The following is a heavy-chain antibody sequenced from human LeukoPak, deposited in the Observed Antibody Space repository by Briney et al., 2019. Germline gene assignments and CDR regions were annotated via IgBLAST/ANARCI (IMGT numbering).Heavy chain of an antibody. D-gene: IGHD6-13*01. Sequence: GGSLRLSCAASGFTFSSYGMSWVRQAPGKGLEWVSSISSSGGNTYYADSVKGRFTISRDNSKNTLYLQMNSLRAEDTAVYYCTTEDSSWYFDYWGQGTLVTVSS. V-gene: IGHV3-23*01. CDR2: ISSSGGNT. J-gene: IGHJ4*02. CDR1: GFTFSSYG. CDR3: TTEDSSWYFDY.